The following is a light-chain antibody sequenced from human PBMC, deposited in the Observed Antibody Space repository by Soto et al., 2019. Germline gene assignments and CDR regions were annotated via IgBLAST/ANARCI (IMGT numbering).Light chain of an antibody. V-gene: IGKV1-12*01. Sequence: DIQMIQSPSSVSASVGARVTVTCRASQNITTWLPWYQQTPGKAPHLLIYGASTLQRGVPSRFSGSGSGTEFTLTITSLQPEDFATYYCQQGSRFPFTFGPGT. CDR3: QQGSRFPFT. CDR1: QNITTW. CDR2: GAS. J-gene: IGKJ3*01.